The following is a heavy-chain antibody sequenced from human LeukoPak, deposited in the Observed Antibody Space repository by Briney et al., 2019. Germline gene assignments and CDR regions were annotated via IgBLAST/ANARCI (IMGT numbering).Heavy chain of an antibody. CDR3: VRGGYDFSSGYYPSR. CDR1: GGTFSSYA. D-gene: IGHD3-3*01. J-gene: IGHJ4*02. V-gene: IGHV1-69*04. CDR2: IIPILGIA. Sequence: GASVKVSCKASGGTFSSYAISGVRQAPGQGLEWMGRIIPILGIANYAQKFQGRVTITADKSTSTAYMELSSLRSEDTAVYYCVRGGYDFSSGYYPSRWGQGTLVTVSS.